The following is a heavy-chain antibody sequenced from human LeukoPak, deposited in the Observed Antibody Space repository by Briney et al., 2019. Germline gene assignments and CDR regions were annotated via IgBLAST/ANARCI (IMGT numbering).Heavy chain of an antibody. CDR3: ARGLRFLEWYPFDY. CDR2: MNPNSGNT. J-gene: IGHJ4*02. Sequence: ASVKVSCKASGYTFTSYDINWVRQATGQGLEWMGWMNPNSGNTGYAQKFQGRVTMTRNTSISTAYMELSSLRSEDTAVYYCARGLRFLEWYPFDYWGQGTLVTVSS. V-gene: IGHV1-8*01. CDR1: GYTFTSYD. D-gene: IGHD3-3*01.